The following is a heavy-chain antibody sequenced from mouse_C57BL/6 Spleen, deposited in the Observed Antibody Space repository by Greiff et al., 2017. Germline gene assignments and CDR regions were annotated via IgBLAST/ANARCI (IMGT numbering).Heavy chain of an antibody. CDR3: ARDDGYPYYYAMDY. CDR1: GYAFSSSW. CDR2: IYPGDGYT. Sequence: QVQLQQSGPELVKPGASVKISCKASGYAFSSSWMNWVKQRPGKGLEWIGRIYPGDGYTNYNGKFKGKATLTADKSSSTAYMQLSSLTSEDSAVYFCARDDGYPYYYAMDYWGQGTSVTVSS. J-gene: IGHJ4*01. V-gene: IGHV1-82*01. D-gene: IGHD2-3*01.